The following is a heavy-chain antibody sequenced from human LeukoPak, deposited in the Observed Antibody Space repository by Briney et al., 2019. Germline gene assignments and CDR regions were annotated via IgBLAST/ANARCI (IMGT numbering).Heavy chain of an antibody. Sequence: ASVKVSCKASGGTFSSYAISWVRQAPGQGLEWMGRIIPILGIANYAQKFQGRVTITADKSTSTAYMELSSLRSEDTAVYYCARHHYGSGRNYFDYWGQGTLVTVPS. CDR1: GGTFSSYA. CDR2: IIPILGIA. D-gene: IGHD3-10*01. J-gene: IGHJ4*02. V-gene: IGHV1-69*04. CDR3: ARHHYGSGRNYFDY.